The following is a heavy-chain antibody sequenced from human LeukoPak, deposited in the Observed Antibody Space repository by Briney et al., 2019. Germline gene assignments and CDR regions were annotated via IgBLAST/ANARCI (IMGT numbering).Heavy chain of an antibody. Sequence: PGGSLRLPCAASGFTFSNYGMHWVRKAPGKGRVGVSRINSDGNNKSSADSVKGRFTISRDNAKNTLNLQMNSLRAEDTAVYYCARDLGQYYDTSDNWFDPWGQGTLVTVSS. CDR3: ARDLGQYYDTSDNWFDP. D-gene: IGHD3-22*01. CDR2: INSDGNNK. J-gene: IGHJ5*02. V-gene: IGHV3-74*01. CDR1: GFTFSNYG.